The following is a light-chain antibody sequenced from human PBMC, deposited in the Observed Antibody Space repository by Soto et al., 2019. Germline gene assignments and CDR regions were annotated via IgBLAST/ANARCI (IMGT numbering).Light chain of an antibody. CDR1: QSVSTN. CDR2: GAS. CDR3: QQCSIWPLT. J-gene: IGKJ1*01. V-gene: IGKV3D-15*01. Sequence: EIVMTQSPATLSVSPGERATLSCRASQSVSTNLTWYQQKPGQAPRLLIYGASTRATGVPARFSGSGSGTEFTLTISSLKSEDFAVYYCQQCSIWPLTFGQGTKVDIK.